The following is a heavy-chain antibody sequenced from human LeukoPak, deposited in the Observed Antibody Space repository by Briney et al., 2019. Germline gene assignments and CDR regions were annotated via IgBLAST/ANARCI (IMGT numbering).Heavy chain of an antibody. V-gene: IGHV1-69*05. CDR2: IIPIFGTA. D-gene: IGHD3-9*01. CDR3: ARTRCDWLFPYFDY. CDR1: GGTFSSYA. J-gene: IGHJ4*02. Sequence: SVKVSCKASGGTFSSYAISWVRQAPGQGLEWMGGIIPIFGTANYAQKFQGRVTITTDESTSTAYMELSSLRSEDTAVYYCARTRCDWLFPYFDYWGQGTLVTVSS.